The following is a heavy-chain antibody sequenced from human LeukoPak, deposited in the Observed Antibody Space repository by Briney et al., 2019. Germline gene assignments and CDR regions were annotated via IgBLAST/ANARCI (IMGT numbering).Heavy chain of an antibody. Sequence: ASVKVSCKASGYTFNSHGISWVRQAPGQGLEWMGWISAYNGDTNFAQKFQGRVTLTTDRTRSTAYLEVRSLRSDDTAVYYCARDVFFRAHNWFDPWGQGTLVTVSS. D-gene: IGHD2/OR15-2a*01. V-gene: IGHV1-18*04. CDR2: ISAYNGDT. CDR1: GYTFNSHG. CDR3: ARDVFFRAHNWFDP. J-gene: IGHJ5*02.